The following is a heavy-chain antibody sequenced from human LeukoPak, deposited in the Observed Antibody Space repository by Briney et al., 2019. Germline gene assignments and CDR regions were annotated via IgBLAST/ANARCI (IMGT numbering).Heavy chain of an antibody. D-gene: IGHD3-22*01. V-gene: IGHV4-59*08. CDR3: ARHRNRDYYDSSGVWFDP. J-gene: IGHJ5*02. CDR1: GGSISSYY. CDR2: IYYSGST. Sequence: SETLSLTCTVSGGSISSYYWSWIRQPPGKGLEWIGYIYYSGSTNYNPSLKSRVTISVDTSKNQFSLKLSSVTAADTAVYYCARHRNRDYYDSSGVWFDPWGQGTLVTVSS.